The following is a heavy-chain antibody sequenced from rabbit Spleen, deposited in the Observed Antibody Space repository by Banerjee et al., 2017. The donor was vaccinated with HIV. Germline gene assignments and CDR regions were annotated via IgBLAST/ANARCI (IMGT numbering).Heavy chain of an antibody. Sequence: QEQLGEFGGGQVQPEGSLTRTCTASGFSFSSSYYMCWVRQAPGKGLEWIGCIYTGDGNSYYASWAKGRFPISKTSSTTATLQMTSLTAADTATYFCARKVGYSAGGDAWTLWGPGTLVTVS. CDR2: IYTGDGNS. J-gene: IGHJ4*01. CDR3: ARKVGYSAGGDAWTL. D-gene: IGHD7-1*01. V-gene: IGHV1S45*01. CDR1: GFSFSSSYY.